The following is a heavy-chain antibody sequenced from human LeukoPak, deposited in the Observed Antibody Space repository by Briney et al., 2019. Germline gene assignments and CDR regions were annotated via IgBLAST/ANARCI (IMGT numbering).Heavy chain of an antibody. CDR3: TRGGVDY. Sequence: GGSLRLSCAASEFTFSSYWMHWVRQAPGKGLVWVSRINSVGSITTYADSVKGRFTISRDNAKNTVYLQMNSLRAEDTAVYYCTRGGVDYWGQGTLVTVSS. CDR2: INSVGSIT. V-gene: IGHV3-74*01. J-gene: IGHJ4*02. CDR1: EFTFSSYW. D-gene: IGHD3-10*01.